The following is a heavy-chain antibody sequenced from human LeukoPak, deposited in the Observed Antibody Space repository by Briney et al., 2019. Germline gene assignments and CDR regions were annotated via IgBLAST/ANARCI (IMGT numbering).Heavy chain of an antibody. D-gene: IGHD3-9*01. CDR2: ISISSSYI. J-gene: IGHJ4*02. V-gene: IGHV3-21*01. CDR3: ARGRYDVLAGYHPPYFDY. Sequence: GGSLRLSCAASGFTFSNYNINWVRQAPGKGLEWVSSISISSSYIYYADSVKGRFTISRDNAKDSLYLQMNSLRAEDTAVYYCARGRYDVLAGYHPPYFDYWGQGTLVTVSS. CDR1: GFTFSNYN.